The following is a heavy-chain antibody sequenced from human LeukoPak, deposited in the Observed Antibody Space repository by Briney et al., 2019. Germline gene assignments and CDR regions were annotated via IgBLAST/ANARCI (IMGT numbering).Heavy chain of an antibody. CDR1: GFTLSDYW. Sequence: GGSLRLSCVASGFTLSDYWISWVRQAPGKGLAWVANIKQDGSQVQYVDSVTGRFTISRDNAKNSLSLQMNSLRDEDTAVYYCARWATSFDLWGQGSLVTVSS. J-gene: IGHJ4*02. CDR3: ARWATSFDL. CDR2: IKQDGSQV. V-gene: IGHV3-7*01. D-gene: IGHD3-3*01.